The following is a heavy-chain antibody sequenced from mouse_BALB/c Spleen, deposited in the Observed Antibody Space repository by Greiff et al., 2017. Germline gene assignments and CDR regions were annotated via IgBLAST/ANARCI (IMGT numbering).Heavy chain of an antibody. CDR3: AKIHYYGYGYFDY. Sequence: EVQLQQSGAELVRPGALVKLSCKASGFNIKDYYMHWVKQRPEQGLEWIGWIDPENGNTIYDPKFQGKASITADTSSNTAYLQLSSLTSEDTAVYYCAKIHYYGYGYFDYWGQGTTLTVSS. CDR1: GFNIKDYY. CDR2: IDPENGNT. J-gene: IGHJ2*01. D-gene: IGHD1-2*01. V-gene: IGHV14-1*02.